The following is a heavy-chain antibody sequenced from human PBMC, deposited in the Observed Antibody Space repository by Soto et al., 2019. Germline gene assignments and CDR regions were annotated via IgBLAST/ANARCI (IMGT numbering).Heavy chain of an antibody. J-gene: IGHJ6*02. CDR3: ARGQSYCSSTSCYGYGMDV. CDR1: GGTFSSYT. Sequence: QVQLVQSGAEVKKPGSSVKVSCKASGGTFSSYTISWVRQAPGQGLEWTGRIIPILGIANYAQKFQGRVTITADKSTSTAYMELSSLRSDDTAVYYCARGQSYCSSTSCYGYGMDVWGQGTTVTVSS. V-gene: IGHV1-69*02. D-gene: IGHD2-2*01. CDR2: IIPILGIA.